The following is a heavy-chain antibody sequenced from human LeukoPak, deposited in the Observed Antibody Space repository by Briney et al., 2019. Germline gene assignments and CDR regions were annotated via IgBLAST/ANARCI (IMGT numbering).Heavy chain of an antibody. CDR2: ISTSGTT. CDR3: AKEGRGSTPGY. CDR1: GGSLSSYY. J-gene: IGHJ4*02. V-gene: IGHV4-4*07. D-gene: IGHD2-15*01. Sequence: SETLSLTCTVSGGSLSSYYWSWIRQPAGKGLEWIGRISTSGTTNYNPSLKSRVTMSVDTSKNQFSLRLSSVTAADTAVYYCAKEGRGSTPGYWGQGSLVTVSS.